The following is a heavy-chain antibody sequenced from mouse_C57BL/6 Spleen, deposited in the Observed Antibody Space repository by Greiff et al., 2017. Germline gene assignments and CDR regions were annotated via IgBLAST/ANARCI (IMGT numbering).Heavy chain of an antibody. CDR1: GYAFSSSW. CDR2: IYPGDGDT. CDR3: ARDSSDYVPYYIDY. V-gene: IGHV1-82*01. Sequence: QVQLQQSGPELVKPGASVKISCKASGYAFSSSWMNWVKQRPGKGLEWIGRIYPGDGDTNYNGKFKGKATLTADTSSSTAYMQLSSLTSEDSAVYFCARDSSDYVPYYIDYWGQGTTLTVSS. J-gene: IGHJ2*01. D-gene: IGHD3-2*02.